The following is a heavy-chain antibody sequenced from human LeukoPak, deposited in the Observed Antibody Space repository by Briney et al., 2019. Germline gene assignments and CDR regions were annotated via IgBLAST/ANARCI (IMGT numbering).Heavy chain of an antibody. CDR2: ISYSGGT. J-gene: IGHJ6*02. Sequence: TPSETLSLTCTVSGGSISSYYWSWIRQPPGKGLEWIGYISYSGGTNYSPSLKSRVTISVDTSKNQFSLKLSSVTAADTAVYYCARDNTMLRGLWRADYYGMDVWGQGTTVTVSS. CDR3: ARDNTMLRGLWRADYYGMDV. D-gene: IGHD3-10*01. V-gene: IGHV4-59*01. CDR1: GGSISSYY.